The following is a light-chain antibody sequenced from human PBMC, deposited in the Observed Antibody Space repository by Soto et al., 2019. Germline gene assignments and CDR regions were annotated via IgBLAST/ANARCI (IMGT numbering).Light chain of an antibody. Sequence: EVVLTQSPGTLSLSPGERATLSCRASQSLDSTYLAWYQQKPGQAPRLGIYGASSRATGIPDRFSGSGAGTDFIVTIDMREPEDVAVDYCHWSGTGPPYIFGAGTKVDIK. CDR1: QSLDSTY. J-gene: IGKJ4*01. V-gene: IGKV3-20*01. CDR3: HWSGTGPPYI. CDR2: GAS.